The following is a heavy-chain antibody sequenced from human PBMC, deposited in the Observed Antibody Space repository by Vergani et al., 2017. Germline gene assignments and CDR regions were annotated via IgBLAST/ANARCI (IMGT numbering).Heavy chain of an antibody. V-gene: IGHV3-11*01. Sequence: QVQLVESGGGLVKPGGSLRLSCAASGFTFSDYYMCWIRQAPGKGLEWVSYISDSGDIVYYADSVRGRFTISRDNAKNSLFLQMKSLRDEDAAIYYCARATAVVRGEIDYWGQGTLVTVSS. CDR3: ARATAVVRGEIDY. CDR1: GFTFSDYY. J-gene: IGHJ4*02. CDR2: ISDSGDIV. D-gene: IGHD4-23*01.